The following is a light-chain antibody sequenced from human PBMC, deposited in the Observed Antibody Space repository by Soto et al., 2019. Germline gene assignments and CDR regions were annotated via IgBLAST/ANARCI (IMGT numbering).Light chain of an antibody. CDR1: SSNIGINA. J-gene: IGLJ3*02. V-gene: IGLV1-44*01. CDR3: AVWDDSLNGVV. CDR2: TNN. Sequence: QSALTQPPSASGTPGQRVTISCSGSSSNIGINAVNWYQHLPGTAPKLLIYTNNQRPSGVPDRFSGSKSGTSASLAISGLQSEDEADYYCAVWDDSLNGVVFGGGTKLTVL.